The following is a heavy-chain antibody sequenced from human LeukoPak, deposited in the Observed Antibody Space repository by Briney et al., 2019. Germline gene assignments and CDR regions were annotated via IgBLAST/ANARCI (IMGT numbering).Heavy chain of an antibody. CDR3: TRERGLRYFDWGDFDY. V-gene: IGHV3-30*03. CDR2: ISYDASNK. D-gene: IGHD3-9*01. J-gene: IGHJ4*02. Sequence: PGGSLRLSCAASGFTFSRYGMHWVRQTPGKGLEWVAVISYDASNKYYADSVKGRFTISRDNSKNTLYLQMNSLKTEDTAVYYCTRERGLRYFDWGDFDYWGQGTLVTVSS. CDR1: GFTFSRYG.